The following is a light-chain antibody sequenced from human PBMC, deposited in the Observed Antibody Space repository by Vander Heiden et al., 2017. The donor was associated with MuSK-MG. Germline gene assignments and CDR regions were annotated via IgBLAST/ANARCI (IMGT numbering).Light chain of an antibody. CDR1: SSDVGGYNL. J-gene: IGLJ3*02. V-gene: IGLV2-14*03. CDR2: DVS. Sequence: QSALSQPASVSGSPRQSITISCTGTSSDVGGYNLVSWYQQHPGKAPKLIFYDVSNRPSGVSDRFSGSKSGNTASLTISGLQAEDEADYYCTSYTSSDTWVFGGGTKLTVL. CDR3: TSYTSSDTWV.